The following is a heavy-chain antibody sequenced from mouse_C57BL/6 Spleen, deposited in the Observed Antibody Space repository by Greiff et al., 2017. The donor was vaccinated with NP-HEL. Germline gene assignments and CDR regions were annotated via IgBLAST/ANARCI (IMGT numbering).Heavy chain of an antibody. D-gene: IGHD2-2*01. CDR1: GYTFTSYW. CDR3: ARAVTTAHYAMDY. J-gene: IGHJ4*01. V-gene: IGHV1-52*01. Sequence: VQLQQPGAELVRPGSSVKLSCKASGYTFTSYWMHWVKQRPIQGLEWIGNIDPSDSETHYNQKFKDKATLTVDKSSSTAYMPLSSLTSEDSAVYYCARAVTTAHYAMDYWGQGTSVTVAS. CDR2: IDPSDSET.